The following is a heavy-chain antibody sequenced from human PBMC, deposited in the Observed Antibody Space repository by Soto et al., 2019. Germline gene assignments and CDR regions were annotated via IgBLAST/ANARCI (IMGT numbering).Heavy chain of an antibody. CDR2: ISGTGGGT. V-gene: IGHV3-23*01. Sequence: EVQLLESGGGLVLPGGSLRLSCAASGFTFTSYAMGWVRQAPGKGLEWISGISGTGGGTYYANSVRGRFTISRDNSKNTLSLQMFNLGAEDTAVYYCAKDMSRGGDYYYYGMAGWGQGTTVTVSS. CDR1: GFTFTSYA. CDR3: AKDMSRGGDYYYYGMAG. D-gene: IGHD3-16*01. J-gene: IGHJ6*02.